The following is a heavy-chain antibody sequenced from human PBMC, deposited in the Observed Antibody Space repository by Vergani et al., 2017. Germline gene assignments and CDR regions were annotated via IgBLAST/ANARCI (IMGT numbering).Heavy chain of an antibody. D-gene: IGHD2-15*01. Sequence: QVQLQESGPGLVKPSETLSLTCTVSGGSISSYYWSWIRQPPGKGLEWIGYIYYSGSTNYNPSLKSRVTISVDTSKNQFSLKLSSVTAADTAVYYCARGGGVGYCSGGSCYSGYYYYYMDVWGKGTTVTVSS. CDR1: GGSISSYY. CDR3: ARGGGVGYCSGGSCYSGYYYYYMDV. V-gene: IGHV4-59*12. J-gene: IGHJ6*03. CDR2: IYYSGST.